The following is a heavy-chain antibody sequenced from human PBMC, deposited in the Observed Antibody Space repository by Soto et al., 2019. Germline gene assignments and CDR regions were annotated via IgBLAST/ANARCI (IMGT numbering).Heavy chain of an antibody. Sequence: EASVKVSCKASGYTFTSYYMHWVRQAPGQGLEWMGIINPSGGSTSYAQKFQGRVTMTRDTSTSTVYMELSSLRSEDTAVYYCARDIVVLLYFDWHYGGWFDPWGQGILVTVS. J-gene: IGHJ5*02. CDR2: INPSGGST. CDR1: GYTFTSYY. D-gene: IGHD3-9*01. CDR3: ARDIVVLLYFDWHYGGWFDP. V-gene: IGHV1-46*01.